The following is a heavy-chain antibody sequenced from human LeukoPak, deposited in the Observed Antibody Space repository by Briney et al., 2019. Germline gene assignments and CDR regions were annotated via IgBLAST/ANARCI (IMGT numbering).Heavy chain of an antibody. V-gene: IGHV2-70*17. CDR3: ARIKEGYSTTSHYGMDV. CDR1: GFSLSTSGMC. J-gene: IGHJ6*02. Sequence: SGPALVKPTQTLTLTCTISGFSLSTSGMCVSWIRQPPGEALEWPARIDWDDDKFYITSLKTRLTISKDTSKNQVVLTMTNMDPADTATYYCARIKEGYSTTSHYGMDVWGQGTTVTVSS. D-gene: IGHD6-13*01. CDR2: IDWDDDK.